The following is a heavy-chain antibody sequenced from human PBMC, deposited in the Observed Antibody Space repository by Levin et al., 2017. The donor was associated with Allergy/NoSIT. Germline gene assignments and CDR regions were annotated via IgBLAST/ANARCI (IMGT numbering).Heavy chain of an antibody. J-gene: IGHJ5*02. CDR1: GFTFSIYG. V-gene: IGHV3-30*18. Sequence: QPGGSLRLSCAASGFTFSIYGKHWVRQAPGKGLEWVAAISSDGGNKYYADSVKGRFTISRDNSKNTLYLQMNSLRPEDTAVYYCAKEVVPRSAGRALNWFDPWGQGTLVTVSS. D-gene: IGHD2-2*01. CDR2: ISSDGGNK. CDR3: AKEVVPRSAGRALNWFDP.